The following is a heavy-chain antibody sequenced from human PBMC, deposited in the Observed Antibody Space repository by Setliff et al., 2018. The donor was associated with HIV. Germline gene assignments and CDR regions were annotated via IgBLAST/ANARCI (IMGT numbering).Heavy chain of an antibody. D-gene: IGHD5-18*01. CDR1: KFTFSTYG. V-gene: IGHV3-33*08. J-gene: IGHJ4*02. CDR2: IWYDGTKK. Sequence: PGGSLRLSCAASKFTFSTYGMHWVRQAPGKGLEWVAVIWYDGTKKYYADSVKGRFTISRDNSKNTLYLQMNSLRTEDTAVYYCARDGSYISRGYWGQGTLVTVSS. CDR3: ARDGSYISRGY.